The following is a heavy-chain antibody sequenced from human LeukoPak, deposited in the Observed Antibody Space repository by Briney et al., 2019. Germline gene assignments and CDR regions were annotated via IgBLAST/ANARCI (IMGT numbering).Heavy chain of an antibody. V-gene: IGHV3-7*01. CDR2: IKQDGSEK. Sequence: GGSLRLSCAASGFIFSSYWMSWVRQAPGKGLEWVANIKQDGSEKYYVDSVKGRFTISRDNAKNSLFLQMNSLRAEDTALYYCARETAGTSDFWGQGTLVTVSS. CDR3: ARETAGTSDF. CDR1: GFIFSSYW. D-gene: IGHD2-21*02. J-gene: IGHJ4*02.